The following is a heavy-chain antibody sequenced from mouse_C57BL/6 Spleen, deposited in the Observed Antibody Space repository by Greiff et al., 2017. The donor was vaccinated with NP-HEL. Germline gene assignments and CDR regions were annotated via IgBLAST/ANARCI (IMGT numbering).Heavy chain of an antibody. Sequence: VHLVESGPGLVAPSQSLSITCTVSGFSLTSYGVSWVRQPPGKGLEWLGVIWGDGSTNYHSALLSRLSISKDNSKSQVFLKLNRLQADDTATYCCAKPGGGYAMDYWGQGTSVTVSS. J-gene: IGHJ4*01. CDR1: GFSLTSYG. CDR2: IWGDGST. CDR3: AKPGGGYAMDY. V-gene: IGHV2-3*01.